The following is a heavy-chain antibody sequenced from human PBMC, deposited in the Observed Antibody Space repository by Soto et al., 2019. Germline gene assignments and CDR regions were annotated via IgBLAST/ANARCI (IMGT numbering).Heavy chain of an antibody. CDR2: ISAYNGNT. V-gene: IGHV1-18*04. Sequence: QVPLVQSGAEVKKPGASVKVSCKASGYTFTSYGISWVRQAPGQGLEWMGWISAYNGNTNYAQKLQGRVTMTTDTSTSTAYMELRSLRSDDTAVYYCARARSGRIAAAGTLGWFDPWGQGTLVTVSS. D-gene: IGHD6-13*01. CDR3: ARARSGRIAAAGTLGWFDP. CDR1: GYTFTSYG. J-gene: IGHJ5*02.